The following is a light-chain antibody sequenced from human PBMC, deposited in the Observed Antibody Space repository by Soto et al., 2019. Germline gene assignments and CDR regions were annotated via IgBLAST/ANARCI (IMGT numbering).Light chain of an antibody. CDR2: DNN. J-gene: IGLJ2*01. Sequence: QSVLTQPPSASGTPGQRVTISCSGSTSNIGSNTVNWYQQLPGTAPKLLMYDNNKRPTGVPDRFSGSKSGTSASLAISGLQSEDETDYYCATWDDSLNGLVFGGGTKLTVL. CDR3: ATWDDSLNGLV. CDR1: TSNIGSNT. V-gene: IGLV1-44*01.